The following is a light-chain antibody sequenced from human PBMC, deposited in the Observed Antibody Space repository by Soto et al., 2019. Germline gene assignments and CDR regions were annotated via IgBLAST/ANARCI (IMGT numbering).Light chain of an antibody. J-gene: IGKJ4*01. CDR1: QDIRDY. Sequence: IQMTQSPSSLSATVGDRVTITCQASQDIRDYLNWYQQKPGKAPKLLVYDASNLKTGVPSRFSGGGSGTDFSFTISSLQPEDFETYYCQQYYDLPLTFGGGTKVEVK. V-gene: IGKV1-33*01. CDR2: DAS. CDR3: QQYYDLPLT.